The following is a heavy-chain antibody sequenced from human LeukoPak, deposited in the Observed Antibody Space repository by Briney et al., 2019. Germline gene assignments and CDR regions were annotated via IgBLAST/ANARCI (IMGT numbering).Heavy chain of an antibody. CDR2: IIPIFGTA. Sequence: SVKVSCKASGGTFSSYAISWVRQAPGQGLEWMGGIIPIFGTANYAQKFQGRVTITADESTSTAYMELSSLRSEDTAVYYCASGSAQIAVAGTMDYYYYYMDVWGKGTTVTVSS. V-gene: IGHV1-69*01. CDR1: GGTFSSYA. D-gene: IGHD6-19*01. J-gene: IGHJ6*03. CDR3: ASGSAQIAVAGTMDYYYYYMDV.